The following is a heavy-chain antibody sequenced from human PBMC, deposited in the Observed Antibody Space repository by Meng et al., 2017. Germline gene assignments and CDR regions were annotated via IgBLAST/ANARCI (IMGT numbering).Heavy chain of an antibody. CDR2: IYPGDSDT. CDR1: GYSFTSYW. V-gene: IGHV5-51*01. D-gene: IGHD3-10*01. J-gene: IGHJ4*02. CDR3: ARPHYGSGSYQYHH. Sequence: NVSCKGSGYSFTSYWIGWVRQMPGKGLEWMGIIYPGDSDTRYSPSFQGQVTISADKSISTAYLQWSSLKASDTAMYYCARPHYGSGSYQYHHWGQGTLVTVSS.